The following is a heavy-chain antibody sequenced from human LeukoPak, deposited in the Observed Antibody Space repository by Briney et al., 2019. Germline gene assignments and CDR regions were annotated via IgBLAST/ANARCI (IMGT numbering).Heavy chain of an antibody. J-gene: IGHJ4*02. Sequence: PSETLSLTCTVCGGSISSSSYYWGWIRQPPGKGLEWRGSIYYSGSTYYNPSLKSRVTISVDTSKNQFSLKLSSVTAADTAAYYCARHGSLQQQLDYYFDYWGQGTLVTVSS. CDR3: ARHGSLQQQLDYYFDY. CDR2: IYYSGST. V-gene: IGHV4-39*01. CDR1: GGSISSSSYY. D-gene: IGHD6-13*01.